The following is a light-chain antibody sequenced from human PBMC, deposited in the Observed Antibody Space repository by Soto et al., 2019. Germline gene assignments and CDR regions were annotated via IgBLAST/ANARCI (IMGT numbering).Light chain of an antibody. Sequence: DIQMTQSPSSLSASVGDRVTITCQASQDISNYLNWYEQKPGKAPKLLIYDASNLETGVPSRFSGSGSGTDFTVPISSLQPEDIATYYCQQYDNLPMYTFGQGTKLEIK. J-gene: IGKJ2*01. CDR3: QQYDNLPMYT. V-gene: IGKV1-33*01. CDR2: DAS. CDR1: QDISNY.